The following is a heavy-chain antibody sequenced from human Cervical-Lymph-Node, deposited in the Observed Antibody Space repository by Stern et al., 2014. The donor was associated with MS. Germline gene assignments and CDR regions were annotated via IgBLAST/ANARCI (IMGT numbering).Heavy chain of an antibody. V-gene: IGHV1-58*01. CDR2: IGVGSGNT. CDR3: AAEPHVLRFLTGDYYYYYGMDV. D-gene: IGHD3-3*01. CDR1: GFTFTSSA. Sequence: QLVESGPEVKKPGTSVKVSCKASGFTFTSSAVQWVRQARGQRLEWIGWIGVGSGNTNYAQKFQERVTITRDMSTSTAYMELSSLRSEDTAVYYCAAEPHVLRFLTGDYYYYYGMDVWGQGTTVTVSS. J-gene: IGHJ6*02.